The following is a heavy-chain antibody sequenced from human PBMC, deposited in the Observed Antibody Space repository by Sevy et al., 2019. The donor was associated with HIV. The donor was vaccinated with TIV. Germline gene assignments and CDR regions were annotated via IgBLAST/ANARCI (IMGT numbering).Heavy chain of an antibody. CDR2: ISGSGGST. D-gene: IGHD2-2*01. Sequence: GGSLRLSCAASGFTFSSYAMSWVRQAPGKGLEWVSAISGSGGSTYYADSVKGRFTISRDNSKNTLYLQMNSLRAEDTAVYYCAKGVVPAANPQNYYYGMDVWGQGTTVTVSS. J-gene: IGHJ6*02. CDR3: AKGVVPAANPQNYYYGMDV. CDR1: GFTFSSYA. V-gene: IGHV3-23*01.